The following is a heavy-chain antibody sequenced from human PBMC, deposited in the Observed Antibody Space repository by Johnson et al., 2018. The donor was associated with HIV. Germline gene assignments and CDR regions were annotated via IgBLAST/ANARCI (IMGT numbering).Heavy chain of an antibody. D-gene: IGHD6-19*01. J-gene: IGHJ3*02. Sequence: VQLVESGGNLVQPGGSLRLSCAASVFTFSSYDLHWVRQATGKGLEWVSSIGTAGDTFYPGSVKGRFAISRQNAKNSLYLQMNSLRAGDTAVYYCTVAGNGGAFDIWGQGTLVTVSS. V-gene: IGHV3-13*01. CDR3: TVAGNGGAFDI. CDR2: IGTAGDT. CDR1: VFTFSSYD.